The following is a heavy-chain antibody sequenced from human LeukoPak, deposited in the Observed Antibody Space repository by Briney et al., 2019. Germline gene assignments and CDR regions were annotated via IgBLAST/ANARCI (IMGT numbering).Heavy chain of an antibody. CDR3: AKDSGGYYYYMDV. CDR1: GFTFSSYW. J-gene: IGHJ6*03. Sequence: GGSLRLSCAASGFTFSSYWRHWVRQAPGKGLVWVSRINTDGGSTSYADSVKGRFTISRDSAKKTLYLQMNSLRAEDTAVYYCAKDSGGYYYYMDVWGKGTTVTVSS. D-gene: IGHD3-16*01. CDR2: INTDGGST. V-gene: IGHV3-74*01.